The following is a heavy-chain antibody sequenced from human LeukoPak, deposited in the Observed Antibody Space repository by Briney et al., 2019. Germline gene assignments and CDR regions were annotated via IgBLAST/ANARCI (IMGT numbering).Heavy chain of an antibody. CDR2: ISGYNGNT. V-gene: IGHV1-18*01. Sequence: SVKLSCKASGYTFTSYGVSWVRQAPGQGLEWIGWISGYNGNTNYTQKLQGRVTIKTDTPTSTAYMELRSLRSDDTAVYYCARRPVGYYYYYMDVWGKGTTVTVSS. CDR1: GYTFTSYG. CDR3: ARRPVGYYYYYMDV. J-gene: IGHJ6*03. D-gene: IGHD4-23*01.